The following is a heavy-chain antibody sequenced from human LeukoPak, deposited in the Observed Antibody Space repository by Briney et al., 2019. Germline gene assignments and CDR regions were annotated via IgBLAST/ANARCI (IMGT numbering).Heavy chain of an antibody. J-gene: IGHJ3*02. Sequence: GGSLRLSCAASGFTFSSYVMNWVRQAPGKGLEWVSAISGSGGSTYCADSVKGRFTISRDNSKKTLYLQMNSLRAEDTAVYYCARFLVWFGDAFDIWGQGTMVTVSS. CDR2: ISGSGGST. V-gene: IGHV3-23*01. CDR3: ARFLVWFGDAFDI. CDR1: GFTFSSYV. D-gene: IGHD3-10*01.